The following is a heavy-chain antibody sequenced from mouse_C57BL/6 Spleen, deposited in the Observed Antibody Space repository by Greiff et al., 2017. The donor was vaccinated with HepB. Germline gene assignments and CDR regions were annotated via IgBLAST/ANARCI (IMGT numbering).Heavy chain of an antibody. CDR2: IYPGDGDT. J-gene: IGHJ2*01. D-gene: IGHD1-1*01. CDR3: ARWEITTVVAPPYYFDY. Sequence: QVQLKESGPELVKPGASVKISCKASGYAFSSSWMNWVKQRPGKGLEWIGRIYPGDGDTNYNGKFKGKATLTADKSSSTAYMQLSSLTSEDSAVYFCARWEITTVVAPPYYFDYWGQGTTLTVSS. CDR1: GYAFSSSW. V-gene: IGHV1-82*01.